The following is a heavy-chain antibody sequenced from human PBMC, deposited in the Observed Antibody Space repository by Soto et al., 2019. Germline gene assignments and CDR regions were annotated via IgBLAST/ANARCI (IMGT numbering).Heavy chain of an antibody. CDR2: INPNSGGT. V-gene: IGHV1-2*02. D-gene: IGHD5-18*01. CDR1: GYTFTGYY. J-gene: IGHJ4*02. CDR3: ARFISVDTATTPGGGFDY. Sequence: GASVKVSCKASGYTFTGYYMHWVRQAPGQGLEWMGWINPNSGGTNYAQKFQGRVTMTRDTSISTAYMELSRLRSDDTAVYYCARFISVDTATTPGGGFDYWGQGTLVTVSS.